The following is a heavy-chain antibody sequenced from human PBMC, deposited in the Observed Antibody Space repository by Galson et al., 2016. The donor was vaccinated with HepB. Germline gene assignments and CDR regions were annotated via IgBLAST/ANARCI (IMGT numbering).Heavy chain of an antibody. CDR1: GGTFSSYA. Sequence: SVKVSCKASGGTFSSYAISWVRQAPGQRLEWMGGIIHFFGAANYAQEFQGRVTITADESTRTAYMELRSLRSEDTAVYYCARGLNEIHLWLTHYYYDLDVWGQGTTVSVSS. J-gene: IGHJ6*01. V-gene: IGHV1-69*13. CDR2: IIHFFGAA. CDR3: ARGLNEIHLWLTHYYYDLDV. D-gene: IGHD5-18*01.